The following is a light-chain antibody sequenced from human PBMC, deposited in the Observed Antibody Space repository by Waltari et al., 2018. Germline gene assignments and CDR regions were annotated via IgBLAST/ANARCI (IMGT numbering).Light chain of an antibody. Sequence: QSVLTPPPSATGSPGQSVTIPCTGTTSDVGAYTYVSWYQQHPGKVPKLLIYEVTKRPSGVPDRFSGSKSGNTASLTVSGLQADDEADYYCSSYAHNNHFVFGTGTKVTVL. J-gene: IGLJ1*01. CDR2: EVT. V-gene: IGLV2-8*01. CDR3: SSYAHNNHFV. CDR1: TSDVGAYTY.